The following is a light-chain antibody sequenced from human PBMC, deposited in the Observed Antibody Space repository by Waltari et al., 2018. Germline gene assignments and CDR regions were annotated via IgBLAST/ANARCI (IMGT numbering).Light chain of an antibody. V-gene: IGKV3-20*01. J-gene: IGKJ1*01. CDR1: QTVGTY. CDR3: QNHERLPAM. Sequence: ELVLTQSPGTLSLSPGERATLSCRASQTVGTYVAWYQQKPGQAPRLLIYHATSRATGIPDRFSGSGSGTDFSLTISRLEPEDFAVYYCQNHERLPAMFGQGTNVEIK. CDR2: HAT.